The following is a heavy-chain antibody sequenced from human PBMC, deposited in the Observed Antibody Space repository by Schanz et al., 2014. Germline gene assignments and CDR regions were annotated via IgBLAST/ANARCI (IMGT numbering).Heavy chain of an antibody. CDR2: ISGSSIHK. CDR3: AKDQGSYGSGSYSYFDY. D-gene: IGHD3-10*01. Sequence: EVQLLESGGGLVQPGGSLRLSCAASGFSFSIFAMTWVRQAPGKGLEWVSHISGSSIHKNYADSVKGRFSISRDNGETSVYLQINSLRVEDTAVDYCAKDQGSYGSGSYSYFDYWGQGTLATVSS. J-gene: IGHJ4*02. CDR1: GFSFSIFA. V-gene: IGHV3-48*04.